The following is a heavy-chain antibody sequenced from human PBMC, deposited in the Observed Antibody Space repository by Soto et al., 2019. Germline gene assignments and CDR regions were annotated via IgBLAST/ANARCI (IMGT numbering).Heavy chain of an antibody. CDR1: GFTFSNSE. V-gene: IGHV3-48*03. D-gene: IGHD1-26*01. CDR3: ARENTTNCFDP. Sequence: GGSLRLSCAASGFTFSNSEMNWVRLAPGKGLEWVSYISSSGSTIYYADSVKGRFTISRDNAKNPLYMQMNSLRAEHTAVYYCARENTTNCFDPWGQGTLFTVS. CDR2: ISSSGSTI. J-gene: IGHJ5*02.